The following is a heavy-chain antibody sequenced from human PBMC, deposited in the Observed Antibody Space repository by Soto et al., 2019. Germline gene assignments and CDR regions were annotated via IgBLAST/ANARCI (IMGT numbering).Heavy chain of an antibody. Sequence: GESLKISCKGSGYSFTSYWISWVRQMPGKGLEWMGRIDPSDSYTNYSPSFQGHVTISADKSISTAYLQWSSLKASDTAMYYCARLGTDTAMVTYGMDVWGQGTTGTVSS. CDR1: GYSFTSYW. D-gene: IGHD5-18*01. CDR2: IDPSDSYT. V-gene: IGHV5-10-1*01. CDR3: ARLGTDTAMVTYGMDV. J-gene: IGHJ6*02.